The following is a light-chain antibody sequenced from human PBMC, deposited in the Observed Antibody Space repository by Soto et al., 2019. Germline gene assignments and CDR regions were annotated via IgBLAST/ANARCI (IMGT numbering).Light chain of an antibody. V-gene: IGKV4-1*01. CDR2: WAS. J-gene: IGKJ1*01. CDR1: QSVLYSSNNKNY. Sequence: DIVMTQSPDSLAVSLGERATINCKSSQSVLYSSNNKNYLAWYQQKPGQPPKLLIYWASTRESGVPDRFSGSGSWTDFTLTISSLQAEDVAVYYCQQYYSTSTWTFGQGTKVEIK. CDR3: QQYYSTSTWT.